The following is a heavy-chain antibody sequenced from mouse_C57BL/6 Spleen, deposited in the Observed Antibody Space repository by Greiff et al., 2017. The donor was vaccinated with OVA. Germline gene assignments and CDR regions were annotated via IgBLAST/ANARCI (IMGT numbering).Heavy chain of an antibody. D-gene: IGHD1-1*01. Sequence: QVHVKQSGPELVKPGASVKISCKASGYSFTSYYIHWVKQRPGQGLEWIGWIYPGSGNTKYNEKFKGKATLTADTSSSTAYMQLSSLTSEDSAVYYCARDYYGSSGYWGQGTTLTVSS. CDR3: ARDYYGSSGY. J-gene: IGHJ2*01. V-gene: IGHV1-66*01. CDR1: GYSFTSYY. CDR2: IYPGSGNT.